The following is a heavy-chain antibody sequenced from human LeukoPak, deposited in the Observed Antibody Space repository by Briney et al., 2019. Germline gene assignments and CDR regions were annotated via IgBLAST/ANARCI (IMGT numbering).Heavy chain of an antibody. Sequence: SETLSLTCTVSGAPLSSSSYYWGWIRQPPGTGLEWLGNVYYTESTYYNPSLKHRVTISVDTSKNQFSLKLGSVTAADRAMYYCARRVVSWNADYAFDIWGQGTMVTVSS. CDR3: ARRVVSWNADYAFDI. J-gene: IGHJ3*02. CDR1: GAPLSSSSYY. D-gene: IGHD1-1*01. CDR2: VYYTEST. V-gene: IGHV4-39*01.